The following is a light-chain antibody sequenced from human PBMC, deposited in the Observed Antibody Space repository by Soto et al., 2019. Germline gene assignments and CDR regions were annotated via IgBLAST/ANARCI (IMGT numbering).Light chain of an antibody. J-gene: IGLJ1*01. CDR3: CSYASSSSYV. Sequence: QSVLTQPASVSGSPGQSITISCSGTTSDVGGYNLVSWYQQHTAKAPELPSYEGTQRPSGVSSRFPGSNSGNTSSLTISGLHAEDEAAYSCCSYASSSSYVPGTGTK. CDR2: EGT. CDR1: TSDVGGYNL. V-gene: IGLV2-23*01.